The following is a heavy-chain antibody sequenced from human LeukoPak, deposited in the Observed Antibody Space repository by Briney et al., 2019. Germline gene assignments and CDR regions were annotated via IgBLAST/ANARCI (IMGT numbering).Heavy chain of an antibody. CDR2: IRYDGSNK. J-gene: IGHJ6*03. CDR1: GFTFSSYG. CDR3: AKDLGHSSSWQYYYYYMDV. D-gene: IGHD6-13*01. Sequence: GGSLRLSCAASGFTFSSYGMHWVRQAPGKGLEWVAFIRYDGSNKYYADSVKGRLTISRDNSKNTLYLQMNSLRAEDTAVYYCAKDLGHSSSWQYYYYYMDVWGKGTTVTISS. V-gene: IGHV3-30*02.